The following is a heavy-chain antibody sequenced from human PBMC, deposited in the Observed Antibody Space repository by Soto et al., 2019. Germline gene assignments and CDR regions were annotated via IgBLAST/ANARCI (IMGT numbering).Heavy chain of an antibody. CDR2: IYYSGST. D-gene: IGHD3-22*01. CDR3: ARSRGGYFDY. V-gene: IGHV4-59*01. CDR1: GVSISSYY. J-gene: IGHJ4*02. Sequence: PSETLSLTCTVSGVSISSYYWSWIRQPPGKGLEWIGYIYYSGSTNYNPSLKSRVTISVATSKNHFSLKLSSVTAAATAVYYCARSRGGYFDYWGQGTLVTVSS.